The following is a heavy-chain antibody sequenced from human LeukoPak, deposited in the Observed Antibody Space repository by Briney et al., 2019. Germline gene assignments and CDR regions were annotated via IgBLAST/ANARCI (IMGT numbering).Heavy chain of an antibody. CDR1: GDSVSSNSAA. Sequence: SQTLSLTCAISGDSVSSNSAAWNWIRQSPSRGLEWLGRTYYRSKWYNDYAVSVKSRITINPDTSKNQFSLQLNSVTPEDTAVYYCAKMGYCSGGSCYSHYYGMDVWGQGTTVTVSS. CDR3: AKMGYCSGGSCYSHYYGMDV. D-gene: IGHD2-15*01. V-gene: IGHV6-1*01. CDR2: TYYRSKWYN. J-gene: IGHJ6*02.